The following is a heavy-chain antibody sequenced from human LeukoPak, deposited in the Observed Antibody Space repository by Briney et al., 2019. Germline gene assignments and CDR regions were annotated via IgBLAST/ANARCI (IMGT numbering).Heavy chain of an antibody. CDR3: ALSGTVTTEWYFQH. Sequence: ETLSLTCAVYGGSFSGYYWSWIRQPPGKGLEWIGEINHSGSTNYNPSLRSRVTISVDTSKTQFSLKLSSVTAADTAVYYCALSGTVTTEWYFQHWGQGTLVTVSS. J-gene: IGHJ1*01. D-gene: IGHD4-17*01. V-gene: IGHV4-34*01. CDR2: INHSGST. CDR1: GGSFSGYY.